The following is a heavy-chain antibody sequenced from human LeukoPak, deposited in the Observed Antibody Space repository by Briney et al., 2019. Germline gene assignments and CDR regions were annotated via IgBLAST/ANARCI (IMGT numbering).Heavy chain of an antibody. Sequence: GESLKISCKGSGYSLPTYWIAWVRQMPGKGLEWMGIIYPDESNIGYSPSFQGQVTISADKSISTAYLQWSSLKASDTAMYYCARPPSRGYSSSFEYWGQGTLVTVSS. D-gene: IGHD2-2*03. CDR3: ARPPSRGYSSSFEY. J-gene: IGHJ4*02. CDR1: GYSLPTYW. CDR2: IYPDESNI. V-gene: IGHV5-51*01.